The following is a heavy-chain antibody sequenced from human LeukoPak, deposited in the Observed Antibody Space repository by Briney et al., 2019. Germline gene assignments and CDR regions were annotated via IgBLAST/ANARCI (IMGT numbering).Heavy chain of an antibody. Sequence: ASVKVSCKASGYTFTSYGISWVRQAPGQGLEWMGWISAYNGNTNYAQKFQGRVTITTDESTSTAYMELSSLRSEDTAVYYCARVRQQLVQGHWFDPWGQGTLVTVSS. CDR2: ISAYNGNT. CDR1: GYTFTSYG. CDR3: ARVRQQLVQGHWFDP. V-gene: IGHV1-18*01. D-gene: IGHD6-13*01. J-gene: IGHJ5*02.